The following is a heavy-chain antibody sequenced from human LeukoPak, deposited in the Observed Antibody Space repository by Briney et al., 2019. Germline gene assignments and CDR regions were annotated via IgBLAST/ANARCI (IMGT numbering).Heavy chain of an antibody. CDR1: GYTFTGYY. J-gene: IGHJ6*03. CDR3: ARDVYYGSGSYGYYYYYMDV. D-gene: IGHD3-10*01. Sequence: ASVKVSCKASGYTFTGYYMHWVRQAPGQGREWMGWINPNSGGTNYAQKFQGRVTMTRDTSISTAYMELSRLRSDDTAVYYCARDVYYGSGSYGYYYYYMDVWGKGTTVTASS. V-gene: IGHV1-2*02. CDR2: INPNSGGT.